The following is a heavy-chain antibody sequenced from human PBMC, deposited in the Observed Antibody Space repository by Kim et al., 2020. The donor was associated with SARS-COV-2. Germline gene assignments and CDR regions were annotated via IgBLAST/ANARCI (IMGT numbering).Heavy chain of an antibody. CDR1: GFTFSSYA. V-gene: IGHV3-23*01. J-gene: IGHJ5*02. CDR3: AKDRAIFGVVIWFDP. CDR2: ISGSGGST. Sequence: GGSLRLSCAASGFTFSSYAMSWVRQAPGKGLEWVSAISGSGGSTYYADSVKGRFTISRDNSKNTLYLQMNSLRAEDTAVYYCAKDRAIFGVVIWFDPWGQGTLVTVSS. D-gene: IGHD3-3*01.